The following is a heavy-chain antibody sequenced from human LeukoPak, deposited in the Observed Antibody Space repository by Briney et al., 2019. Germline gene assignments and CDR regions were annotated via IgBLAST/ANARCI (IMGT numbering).Heavy chain of an antibody. V-gene: IGHV3-23*01. CDR2: ISGSGGST. CDR3: AKDPLSYYYYYYMDV. Sequence: GGSPRLSCAASGFTFSSYAMSWVRQAPGKGLEWVSAISGSGGSTYYADSVKGRFTISRDNSKNTLYLQMNSLRAEDTAVYYCAKDPLSYYYYYYMDVWGKGTTVTVSS. CDR1: GFTFSSYA. J-gene: IGHJ6*03.